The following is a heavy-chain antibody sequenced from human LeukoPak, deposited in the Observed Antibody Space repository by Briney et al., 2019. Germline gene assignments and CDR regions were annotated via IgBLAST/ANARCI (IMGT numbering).Heavy chain of an antibody. Sequence: GASVKVSCKAFGYSFTGYHLHWVRQAPRQGPEWMGWINPNTGATMYAQKFQGRVTMTRDTSVSTGFMELRSLRSDDTAVYYCARDRVGSGWPRPYYFEFWGQGTLVTVSS. D-gene: IGHD6-19*01. CDR2: INPNTGAT. J-gene: IGHJ4*02. CDR1: GYSFTGYH. V-gene: IGHV1-2*02. CDR3: ARDRVGSGWPRPYYFEF.